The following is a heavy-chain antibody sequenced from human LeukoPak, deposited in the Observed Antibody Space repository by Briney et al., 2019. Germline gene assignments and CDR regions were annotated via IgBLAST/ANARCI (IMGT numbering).Heavy chain of an antibody. J-gene: IGHJ4*02. CDR1: GFTFDDYG. D-gene: IGHD3-10*01. V-gene: IGHV3-20*04. CDR2: INWNGGST. Sequence: GGSLRLSCAASGFTFDDYGMSWVRQAPGKGLEWVSGINWNGGSTGYADSVKGRFTISRDNAKNSLYLQMNSLRAEDTALYYCARPGGYYYGSGSYYPFDDGGQGTLVTVSS. CDR3: ARPGGYYYGSGSYYPFDD.